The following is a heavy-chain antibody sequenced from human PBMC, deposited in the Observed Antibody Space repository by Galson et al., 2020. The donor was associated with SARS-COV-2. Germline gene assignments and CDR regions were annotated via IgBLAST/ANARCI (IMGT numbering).Heavy chain of an antibody. D-gene: IGHD3-10*01. V-gene: IGHV4-59*01. J-gene: IGHJ4*02. Sequence: PSETLSLTCTVSGGSISSYYWSWIRQPPGKGLEWIGYVYNSGSTNYNPSLKSRVTISVDTSKNQFSLRLSSVTAADTAVYYCARGRYYGSWNSPFFDYWGQGTLVTVSS. CDR1: GGSISSYY. CDR3: ARGRYYGSWNSPFFDY. CDR2: VYNSGST.